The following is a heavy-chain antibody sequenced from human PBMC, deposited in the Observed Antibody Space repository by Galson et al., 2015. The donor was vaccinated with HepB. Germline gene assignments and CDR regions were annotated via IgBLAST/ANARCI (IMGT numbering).Heavy chain of an antibody. CDR3: ARGLVVPAAIDFSWYFDL. J-gene: IGHJ2*01. CDR1: GFTFSSYA. D-gene: IGHD2-2*01. CDR2: ISYDGSNK. V-gene: IGHV3-30-3*01. Sequence: SLRLSCAASGFTFSSYAMHWVRQAPGKGLEWVAVISYDGSNKYYADSVKGRFTISRDNSKNTLYLQMNSLRAEDTAVYYCARGLVVPAAIDFSWYFDLWGRGTLVTVSS.